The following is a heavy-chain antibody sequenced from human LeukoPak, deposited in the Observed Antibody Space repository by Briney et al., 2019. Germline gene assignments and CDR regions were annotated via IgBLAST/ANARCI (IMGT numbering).Heavy chain of an antibody. CDR2: IYSGGST. CDR1: GFTVSSNY. Sequence: GGSLRLSCAASGFTVSSNYMSWVRQAPRKGLEWVSVIYSGGSTYYADSVKGRFTISRHNSKNTLYLQMNSLRAEDTAVYYCARGFGELPPVWFDPWGQGTLVTVSS. V-gene: IGHV3-53*04. J-gene: IGHJ5*02. D-gene: IGHD3-10*01. CDR3: ARGFGELPPVWFDP.